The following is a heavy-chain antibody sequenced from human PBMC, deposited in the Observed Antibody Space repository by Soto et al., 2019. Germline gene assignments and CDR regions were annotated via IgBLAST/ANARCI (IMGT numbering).Heavy chain of an antibody. J-gene: IGHJ4*02. V-gene: IGHV4-30-2*01. Sequence: SETLSLTCAVSGGSISSGGYSWSWIRQPPGKGLEWIGYIYHSGSTYYNPSLKSRVTISVDRSKNQFSLKLSSVTAADTAVYYCARETGPTGLDYWGQGTLVTVSS. CDR1: GGSISSGGYS. CDR3: ARETGPTGLDY. CDR2: IYHSGST.